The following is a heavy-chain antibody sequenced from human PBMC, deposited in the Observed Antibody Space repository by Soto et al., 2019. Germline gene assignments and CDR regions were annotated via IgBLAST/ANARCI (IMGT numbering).Heavy chain of an antibody. J-gene: IGHJ6*02. V-gene: IGHV5-51*01. D-gene: IGHD2-2*01. CDR1: GYSFTSYW. CDR3: ARPLAKYCSSTSCYDYYYGMDV. CDR2: IYPGDPDT. Sequence: GESLKISCKGSGYSFTSYWIGWVRQMPGKGLEWMGIIYPGDPDTRYSPSFQGQVTISADKSISTAYLQWSSLKASDTAMYYCARPLAKYCSSTSCYDYYYGMDVWGQGTTVTVSS.